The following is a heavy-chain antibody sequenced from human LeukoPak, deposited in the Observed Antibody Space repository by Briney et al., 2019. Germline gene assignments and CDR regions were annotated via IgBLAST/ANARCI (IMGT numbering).Heavy chain of an antibody. CDR2: INHSGST. CDR1: GGSISSGGYS. J-gene: IGHJ4*02. CDR3: ARVCYVCGSYRYKPLIYFDY. Sequence: SETLSLTCAVSGGSISSGGYSWSWIRQPPGKGLEWIGEINHSGSTNYNPSLKSRVTISVDTSKNQFSLKLSSVTAADTAVYYCARVCYVCGSYRYKPLIYFDYWGQGTLVTVSS. V-gene: IGHV4-30-2*01. D-gene: IGHD3-16*02.